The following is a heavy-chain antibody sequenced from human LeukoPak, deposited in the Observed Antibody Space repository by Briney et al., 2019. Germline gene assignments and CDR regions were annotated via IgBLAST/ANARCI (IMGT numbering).Heavy chain of an antibody. J-gene: IGHJ4*02. CDR3: TTRTEFAVITAFHY. Sequence: GGSLRLSCAASGFTFSKAWLTWVRQAPGKGLEWVGRIKSKTDGETRDYAALVKGRFTISRDDSKNTLYLQMNSLKTDDTAEYYCTTRTEFAVITAFHYWGQGTLVTLPS. CDR2: IKSKTDGETR. CDR1: GFTFSKAW. V-gene: IGHV3-15*01. D-gene: IGHD3-16*01.